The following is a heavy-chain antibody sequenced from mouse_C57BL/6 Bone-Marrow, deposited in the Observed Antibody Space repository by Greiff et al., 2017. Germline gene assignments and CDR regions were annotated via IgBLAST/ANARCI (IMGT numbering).Heavy chain of an antibody. CDR2: IWSGGST. Sequence: VMLQESGPGLVQPSQSLYITCTVSGFSLTSYGVHWVRQSPGKGLEWLGVIWSGGSTDYNAAFISSLCISKDKTKSQVFFKKNSLQADDAAIYYCARNNAGWCAYWGQGTLVTGSA. CDR1: GFSLTSYG. CDR3: ARNNAGWCAY. J-gene: IGHJ3*01. V-gene: IGHV2-2*01.